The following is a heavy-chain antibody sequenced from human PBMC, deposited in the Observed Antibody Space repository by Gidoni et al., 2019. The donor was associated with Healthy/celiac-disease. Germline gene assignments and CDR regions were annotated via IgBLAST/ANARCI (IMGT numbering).Heavy chain of an antibody. CDR2: INTNTGNP. Sequence: QVQLVHSGSELKKPGASVKVSCKASGYTFTSYAMNWVRQAPGQGLEWMGWINTNTGNPTYAQGFTGRFVFSLDTSVSTAYLQISSLKAEDTAVYYCARGGVFRTHYYYYGMDVWGQGTTVTVSS. CDR1: GYTFTSYA. V-gene: IGHV7-4-1*02. D-gene: IGHD3-10*02. CDR3: ARGGVFRTHYYYYGMDV. J-gene: IGHJ6*02.